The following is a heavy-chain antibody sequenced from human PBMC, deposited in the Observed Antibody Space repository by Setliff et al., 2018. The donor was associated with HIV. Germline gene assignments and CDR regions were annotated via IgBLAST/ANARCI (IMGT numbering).Heavy chain of an antibody. CDR2: VTHSGST. Sequence: PSETLFLTCAVYGGSLSGFYWTFIRQSPGKGLEWIGEVTHSGSTTYDPSLKSRITISVDTSKNQFSLKLTSVTAADMGVYYCARGRKKTLAVSGTRYFDFWGQGTLVT. CDR3: ARGRKKTLAVSGTRYFDF. CDR1: GGSLSGFY. D-gene: IGHD6-19*01. V-gene: IGHV4-34*01. J-gene: IGHJ4*02.